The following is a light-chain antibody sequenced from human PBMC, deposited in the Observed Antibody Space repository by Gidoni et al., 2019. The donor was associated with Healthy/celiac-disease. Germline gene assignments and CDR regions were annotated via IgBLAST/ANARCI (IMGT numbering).Light chain of an antibody. CDR1: SPNMGNNY. CDR2: DNN. CDR3: GTWDSSLSAGP. J-gene: IGLJ2*01. Sequence: QSVLTQPPSVSAAPGQKVTISCSGSSPNMGNNYVSWYQQLPGTAPKLLIYDNNKRPSGIPDRFSGSKSGTSATLGITGLQTGDEADYYCGTWDSSLSAGPFGGGTKLTVL. V-gene: IGLV1-51*01.